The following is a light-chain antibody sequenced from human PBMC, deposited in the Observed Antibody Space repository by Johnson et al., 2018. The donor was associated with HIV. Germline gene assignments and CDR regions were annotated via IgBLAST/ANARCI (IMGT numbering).Light chain of an antibody. CDR1: SSNIENNS. Sequence: HSVLTQPPSMSAAPGQRVAISCSGSSSNIENNSVSWYQQFPGTAPKLLIYDNNKRPSGIPDRFSGSKSGTSATLGITGLQPGDEAAYYCGTWDSRLSAGLYGFGTGTKVTVL. V-gene: IGLV1-51*01. J-gene: IGLJ1*01. CDR3: GTWDSRLSAGLYG. CDR2: DNN.